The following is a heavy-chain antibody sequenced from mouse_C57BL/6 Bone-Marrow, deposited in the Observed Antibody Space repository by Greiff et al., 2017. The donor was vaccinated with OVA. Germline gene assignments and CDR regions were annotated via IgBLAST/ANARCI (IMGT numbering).Heavy chain of an antibody. J-gene: IGHJ1*03. CDR3: ARGEGYHWYFDV. D-gene: IGHD2-2*01. CDR2: INPGSGGT. Sequence: QVQLQQSGAELVRPGTSVKVSCKASGYAFTNYLIEWVKQRPGQGLEWIGVINPGSGGTNYNEKFKGKATLTADKSSSTAYMQLSSLTSEDSAVYFCARGEGYHWYFDVWGTGTTVTVSS. CDR1: GYAFTNYL. V-gene: IGHV1-54*01.